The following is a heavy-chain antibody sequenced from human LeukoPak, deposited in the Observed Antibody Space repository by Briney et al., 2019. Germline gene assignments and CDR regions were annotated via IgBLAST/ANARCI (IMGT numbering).Heavy chain of an antibody. CDR3: AKDLGGEGGSGFPGY. D-gene: IGHD3-10*01. J-gene: IGHJ4*02. V-gene: IGHV3-23*01. Sequence: GGSLRLSCAASGFTLSRYAMSWVRQAPGKGVEWVSKVSWSYSSTYYADSVKGRFTISRDNTKNTLYLQMNSLRAYDTAVYYCAKDLGGEGGSGFPGYWGQGTLVTVSS. CDR1: GFTLSRYA. CDR2: VSWSYSST.